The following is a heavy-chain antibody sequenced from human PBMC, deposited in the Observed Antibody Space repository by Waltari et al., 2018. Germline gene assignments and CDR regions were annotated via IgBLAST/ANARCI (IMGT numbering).Heavy chain of an antibody. J-gene: IGHJ5*02. CDR1: VYIITDYT. CDR3: ATAIYSEGGFDP. CDR2: VEPEDCET. Sequence: EVQLVQSGAEVKKPGATVKLTCKASVYIITDYTIHWVPQATGKGLDWMGRVEPEDCETIYAEKCKGRVTITADRSTDTAYMELSSLRSEDTSVYYSATAIYSEGGFDPWGQGTLVTVSS. D-gene: IGHD5-12*01. V-gene: IGHV1-69-2*01.